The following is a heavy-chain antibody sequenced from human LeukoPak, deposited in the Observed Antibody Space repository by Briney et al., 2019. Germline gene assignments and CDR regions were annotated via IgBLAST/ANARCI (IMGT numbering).Heavy chain of an antibody. D-gene: IGHD3-9*01. CDR2: ISYDGSNK. CDR1: GFTFSSYA. CDR3: ARGRAYYDILSYFDY. V-gene: IGHV3-30-3*01. J-gene: IGHJ4*02. Sequence: PGGSLRLSCAASGFTFSSYAMHWVRQAPGKGLEWVAVISYDGSNKYYADSVKGRFTISRDNSKNTLYLQMNSLRAEDTAVYYCARGRAYYDILSYFDYWGQGTLVTVSS.